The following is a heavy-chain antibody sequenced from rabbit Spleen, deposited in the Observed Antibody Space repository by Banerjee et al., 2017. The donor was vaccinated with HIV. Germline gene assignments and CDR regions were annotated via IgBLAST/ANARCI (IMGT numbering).Heavy chain of an antibody. V-gene: IGHV1S7*01. CDR1: GFDFTSDY. CDR3: ARARDTYDDVGDYARLDL. D-gene: IGHD2-1*01. J-gene: IGHJ3*01. Sequence: QLVESRGGLVQPGGSLTLSCKASGFDFTSDYMTWVRQAPGKGLEWIGLIYTAGGSTDYASWVNGRFTISSDNAQNTVHLQVNSLTAADTATYFCARARDTYDDVGDYARLDLWGQGTLVTVS. CDR2: IYTAGGST.